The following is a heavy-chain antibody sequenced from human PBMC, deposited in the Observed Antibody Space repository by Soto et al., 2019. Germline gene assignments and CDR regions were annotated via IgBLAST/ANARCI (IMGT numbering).Heavy chain of an antibody. V-gene: IGHV4-4*07. CDR1: GGSISSYY. CDR2: IHTSGST. J-gene: IGHJ6*02. D-gene: IGHD6-6*01. CDR3: ARDQELSIAARPYYYYGMDV. Sequence: SETLSLTCTVSGGSISSYYWSWIRQPAGKGLEWIGRIHTSGSTNYNPSLKSRVTMSVDTSKNQFSLKLSSVTAADTAVYYCARDQELSIAARPYYYYGMDVWGQGTTVTVS.